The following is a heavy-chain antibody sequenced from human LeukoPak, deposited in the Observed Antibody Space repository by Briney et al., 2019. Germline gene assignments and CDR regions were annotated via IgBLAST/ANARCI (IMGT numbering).Heavy chain of an antibody. CDR1: GFTFSSYS. J-gene: IGHJ4*02. D-gene: IGHD2-2*02. Sequence: KPGGSLRLSCAASGFTFSSYSMNWVRQAPGEGLEWVSSISSSSSYIYYADSVKGRFTISRDNAKNSLYLQMNSLRAEDTAVYYCARYCSSTSCYNYWGQGTLVTVSS. CDR3: ARYCSSTSCYNY. V-gene: IGHV3-21*01. CDR2: ISSSSSYI.